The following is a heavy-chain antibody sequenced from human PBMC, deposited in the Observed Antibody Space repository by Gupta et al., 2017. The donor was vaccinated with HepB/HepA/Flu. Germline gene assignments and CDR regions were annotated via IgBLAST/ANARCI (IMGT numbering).Heavy chain of an antibody. CDR3: AKDATAVTSYFDY. Sequence: EVQLLESGGGLVQPGGSLRLSCAAPGFPFSSYAMSWGRQAPGKGLEWVSAISGSGGSTYYADSVKGRFTISRDNSKNTRYLQMNSLRAEDTSVYYCAKDATAVTSYFDYWGQGTLVTVSS. CDR2: ISGSGGST. CDR1: GFPFSSYA. D-gene: IGHD6-19*01. V-gene: IGHV3-23*01. J-gene: IGHJ4*02.